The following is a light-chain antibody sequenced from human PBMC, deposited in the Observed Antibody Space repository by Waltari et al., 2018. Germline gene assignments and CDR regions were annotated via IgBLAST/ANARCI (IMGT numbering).Light chain of an antibody. CDR3: LQHNSYPLT. J-gene: IGKJ4*01. Sequence: DIQMTQSPSSLSASVGDTVTITCRASQGISSYLNWFQQKPGKAPKLLIYAATTLESGVPSRFSGSGSGTEFTLTINSLQPEDFAVYYCLQHNSYPLTFGGGTRVDIK. V-gene: IGKV1-17*01. CDR1: QGISSY. CDR2: AAT.